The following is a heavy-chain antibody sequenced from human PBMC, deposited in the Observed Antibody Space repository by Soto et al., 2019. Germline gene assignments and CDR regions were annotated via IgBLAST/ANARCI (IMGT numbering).Heavy chain of an antibody. CDR3: ARFQWPVLGTPPGLDY. V-gene: IGHV3-30*03. D-gene: IGHD6-19*01. J-gene: IGHJ4*02. CDR1: GFSFNSFA. CDR2: ISFDGSDK. Sequence: QVQLVESGGGVVQPGRSLRLSCEIFGFSFNSFAMHWVRQAPGKGLEWVAVISFDGSDKYYVDSVKGRFTISRDNSKNTLHLQMNSLRPEDTAVYFCARFQWPVLGTPPGLDYWGQGTLVTVSS.